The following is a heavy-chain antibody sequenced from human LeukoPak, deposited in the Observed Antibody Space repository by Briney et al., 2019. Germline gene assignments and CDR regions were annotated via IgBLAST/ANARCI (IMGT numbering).Heavy chain of an antibody. Sequence: ETLSLTCTASGDSISSNYWSWIRQPPGKGLEWIGYIYYSGSTNYNPSLKSRVTMSVDTSKNQSSLKLSSVTAADTAVYYCARVRYCTNGICYISNWFDPWGQGTLVTVSS. D-gene: IGHD2-8*01. V-gene: IGHV4-59*01. CDR2: IYYSGST. CDR3: ARVRYCTNGICYISNWFDP. J-gene: IGHJ5*02. CDR1: GDSISSNY.